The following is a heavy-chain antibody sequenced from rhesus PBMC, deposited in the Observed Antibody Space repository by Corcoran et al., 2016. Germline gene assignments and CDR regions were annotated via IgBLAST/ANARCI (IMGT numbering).Heavy chain of an antibody. CDR2: IPYSGTT. J-gene: IGHJ4*01. CDR1: GYSISSGYG. V-gene: IGHV4-122*02. Sequence: QLQLQESGPGLVKPSETLSLTCAVSGYSISSGYGWSWIRQPPGKGLEWIGYIPYSGTTSYNPSLKSRVTISRVTSKNQFSLKLSSVTSADTAVYYCARNYEDDYGYFPFDYWGQGVLVTVSS. CDR3: ARNYEDDYGYFPFDY. D-gene: IGHD3-9*01.